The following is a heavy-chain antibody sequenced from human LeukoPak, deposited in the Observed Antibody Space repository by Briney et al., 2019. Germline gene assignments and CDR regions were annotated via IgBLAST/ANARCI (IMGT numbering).Heavy chain of an antibody. CDR3: AREGPEYSSSSGGYYYYGMDV. D-gene: IGHD6-6*01. Sequence: GGSLRLSCAASGFTFSSYAMHWVRQAPGKGLEWVAVISYDGSNKYYADSVKGRFTISRDNSKNTLYLQMNSLRAEDTAVYYCAREGPEYSSSSGGYYYYGMDVWGKGTTVTVSS. J-gene: IGHJ6*04. CDR2: ISYDGSNK. V-gene: IGHV3-30-3*01. CDR1: GFTFSSYA.